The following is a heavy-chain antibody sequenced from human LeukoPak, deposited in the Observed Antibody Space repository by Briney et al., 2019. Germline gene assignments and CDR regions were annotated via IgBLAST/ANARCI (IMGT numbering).Heavy chain of an antibody. CDR2: IKQDGSEK. CDR1: GFTFSNFW. V-gene: IGHV3-7*01. CDR3: ARDRYSGTYLGASDI. D-gene: IGHD1-26*01. J-gene: IGHJ3*02. Sequence: GGSLRLSCAASGFTFSNFWMSWVRQAPGTGLEWVANIKQDGSEKYYVDSARGRFTISRDNAKNSLFLQMNSLRAEDTAVYYCARDRYSGTYLGASDIWGQGTMVTVSS.